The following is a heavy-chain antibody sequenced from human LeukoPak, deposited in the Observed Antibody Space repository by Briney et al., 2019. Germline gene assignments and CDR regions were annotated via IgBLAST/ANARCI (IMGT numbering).Heavy chain of an antibody. CDR1: GFTFSSYA. V-gene: IGHV3-23*01. Sequence: GGSLSLSSAASGFTFSSYAMSWVRQAPGKGLEWGSALSGSGGSTYYADSVKGRFTISRDNSKNTLYLQMNSLRAEDTAVYYCAKDRSVRICFGELSFDYWGQGTLVTVSS. CDR3: AKDRSVRICFGELSFDY. J-gene: IGHJ4*02. D-gene: IGHD3-10*01. CDR2: LSGSGGST.